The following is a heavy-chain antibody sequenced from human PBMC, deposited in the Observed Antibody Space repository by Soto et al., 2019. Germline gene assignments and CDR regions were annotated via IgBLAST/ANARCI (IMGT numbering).Heavy chain of an antibody. CDR2: IYWDDDK. D-gene: IGHD3-22*01. V-gene: IGHV2-5*02. CDR1: GFSLTTSGVG. Sequence: QITLKESGPTLVKPTQTLTLTCTFSGFSLTTSGVGVGWIRQPPGKALEWLALIYWDDDKRYSPSLKNRLTSXKXXSNNQVVLTMTNMDPVDTATYYCARDSSGYYGFDYWGQGTLVTVSS. CDR3: ARDSSGYYGFDY. J-gene: IGHJ4*02.